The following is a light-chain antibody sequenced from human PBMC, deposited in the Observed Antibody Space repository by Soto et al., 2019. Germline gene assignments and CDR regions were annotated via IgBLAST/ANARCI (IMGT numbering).Light chain of an antibody. Sequence: QSVLTQPASVSGSPGQSITISCTGTSSDVGAYNYDSWYQQYPGEAPKVIIYDVSHRPAGVSNPFSGSKSGNTASLTISGLQTQDEADYYCSSYTSATTYVFGTGTKLTVL. V-gene: IGLV2-14*01. CDR3: SSYTSATTYV. CDR2: DVS. J-gene: IGLJ1*01. CDR1: SSDVGAYNY.